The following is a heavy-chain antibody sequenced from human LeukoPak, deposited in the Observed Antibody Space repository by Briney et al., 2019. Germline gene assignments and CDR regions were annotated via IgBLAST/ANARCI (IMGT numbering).Heavy chain of an antibody. CDR3: AREGTISVAGNPLDY. CDR1: GFTFSNFW. D-gene: IGHD6-19*01. J-gene: IGHJ4*02. CDR2: IRQDGSEN. Sequence: GGALRLSCAASGFTFSNFWMSWVRQAPGKGLEGVANIRQDGSENYYVDSVKGGFTISRDNTKKSLFLQMNSLRAEDTAVYYCAREGTISVAGNPLDYWGQGALVTVSS. V-gene: IGHV3-7*01.